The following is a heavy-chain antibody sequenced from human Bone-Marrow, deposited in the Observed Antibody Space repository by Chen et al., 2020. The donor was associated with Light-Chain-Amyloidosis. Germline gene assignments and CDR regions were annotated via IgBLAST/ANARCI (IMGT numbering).Heavy chain of an antibody. J-gene: IGHJ5*02. CDR3: ASSAPDPSS. CDR1: GFTFSNYD. Sequence: EVQLVESGGGLVKPGGSLRLSCAASGFTFSNYDMNWVRQVPGKGLEWISAVTNSSSNIYSADSVRCRLTISRDNAKNSLYLQMNSLRAEDTAMYYCASSAPDPSSWGQGTLVTVSS. CDR2: VTNSSSNI. V-gene: IGHV3-21*01.